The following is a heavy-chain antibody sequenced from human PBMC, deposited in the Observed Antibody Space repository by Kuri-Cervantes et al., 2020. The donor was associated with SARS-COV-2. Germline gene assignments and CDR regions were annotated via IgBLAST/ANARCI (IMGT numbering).Heavy chain of an antibody. Sequence: SVKVSCKASGGTFSSYAISWVRQAPGQGLEWMGGIIPIFGTANYAQKFQGRVTITTDESTSTDYMELSSLRSEDTAVYYCARAHPTRRGFDYWGQGTLVTDSS. CDR3: ARAHPTRRGFDY. V-gene: IGHV1-69*05. D-gene: IGHD2-15*01. J-gene: IGHJ4*02. CDR1: GGTFSSYA. CDR2: IIPIFGTA.